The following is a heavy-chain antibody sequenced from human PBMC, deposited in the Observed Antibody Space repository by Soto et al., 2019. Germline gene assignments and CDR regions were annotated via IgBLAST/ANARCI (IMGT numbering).Heavy chain of an antibody. D-gene: IGHD5-18*01. CDR3: ARHRWGGADTAMVTRSYYYGMDV. CDR1: GFTFSSYG. CDR2: IWYDGSNK. V-gene: IGHV3-33*01. Sequence: QVQLVESGGGVVQPGRSLRLSCAASGFTFSSYGMHWVRQAPGKGLEWVAVIWYDGSNKYYADSVKGRFTISRDNSKNTLYLQMNSLRAEDTAVYYCARHRWGGADTAMVTRSYYYGMDVWGQGTTVTVSS. J-gene: IGHJ6*02.